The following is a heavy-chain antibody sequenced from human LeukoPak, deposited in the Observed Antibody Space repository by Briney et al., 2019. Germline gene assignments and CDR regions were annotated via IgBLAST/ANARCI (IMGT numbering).Heavy chain of an antibody. Sequence: PSETLSLTCTVSGASFNSDDQYWNWIGQSPGMGLEWIVSIHPSGIFYNNPSLDRRVTMSRDTSKNQFSLNLNSVTAADTAVYFCSRGLDSRKLGYWGQGILVTVSS. J-gene: IGHJ4*02. CDR3: SRGLDSRKLGY. D-gene: IGHD3-22*01. CDR1: GASFNSDDQY. CDR2: IHPSGIF. V-gene: IGHV4-31*03.